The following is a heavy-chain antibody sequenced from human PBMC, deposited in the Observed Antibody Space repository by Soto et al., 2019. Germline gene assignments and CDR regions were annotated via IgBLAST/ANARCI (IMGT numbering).Heavy chain of an antibody. Sequence: ASVKVSCKASGYTFTGYYMHWVRQAPGQGLEWMGWINPNSGGTNYAQKFQGWVTMTRDTSISTAYMELSRLRSDDTAVYYCARDRGRGPHDTVSGYGMDVWGQGTTVTISS. CDR2: INPNSGGT. V-gene: IGHV1-2*04. J-gene: IGHJ6*02. D-gene: IGHD5-18*01. CDR1: GYTFTGYY. CDR3: ARDRGRGPHDTVSGYGMDV.